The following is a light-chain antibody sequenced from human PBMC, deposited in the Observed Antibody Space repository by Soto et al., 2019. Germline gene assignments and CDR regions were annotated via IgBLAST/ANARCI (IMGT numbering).Light chain of an antibody. V-gene: IGLV2-14*01. Sequence: QSVLTQPASVSGSPGQSITISCTGTSSDVGGYNYVSWYQQHPGKAPKLIIYEVSNRPSGVSNRFSGSKSGNTASLTISGLQAEDDTDYYRTSYTSSNTYVFGTGTKVNVL. CDR1: SSDVGGYNY. J-gene: IGLJ1*01. CDR2: EVS. CDR3: TSYTSSNTYV.